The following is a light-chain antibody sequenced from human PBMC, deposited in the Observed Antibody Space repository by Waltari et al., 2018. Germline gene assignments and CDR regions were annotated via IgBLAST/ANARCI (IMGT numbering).Light chain of an antibody. CDR1: QCISKT. Sequence: IVLTQSPGTLSLSPGTRAPIPCRASQCISKTLAWYQQKPGQAPKLLIYGASIRATGIPYRFTGSGSGTDFTLTISSLEPEDFAIYYCQHYVRLPATFGQGTKVEIK. J-gene: IGKJ1*01. CDR2: GAS. CDR3: QHYVRLPAT. V-gene: IGKV3-20*01.